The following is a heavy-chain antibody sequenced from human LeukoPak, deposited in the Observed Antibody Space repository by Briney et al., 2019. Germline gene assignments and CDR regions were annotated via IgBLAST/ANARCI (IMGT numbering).Heavy chain of an antibody. CDR2: ISGISGST. D-gene: IGHD3-22*01. CDR1: GFTFSSYA. Sequence: PGASLRLSWAASGFTFSSYAMSWVRQAPGKGLEWVSTISGISGSTYYADSVKGRFTISRDNSKNTLYLQMNSLRAEDTAVYYCAKRYYDSSGYRWFDYWGQGTLVTVSS. CDR3: AKRYYDSSGYRWFDY. J-gene: IGHJ4*02. V-gene: IGHV3-23*01.